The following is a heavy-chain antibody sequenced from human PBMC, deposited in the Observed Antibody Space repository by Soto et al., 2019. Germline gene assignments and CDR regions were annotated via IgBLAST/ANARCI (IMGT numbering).Heavy chain of an antibody. D-gene: IGHD1-26*01. J-gene: IGHJ4*02. Sequence: TLSLTCAVYGGSFSGYYWSWIRQHPGKGLESIGYIYYSGSTYYNPSLKSRVTISLDTSKSQFSLNLTSVTAADTAVYYCARASGATHPSHYWGQGNMVTVSS. CDR3: ARASGATHPSHY. V-gene: IGHV4-31*11. CDR2: IYYSGST. CDR1: GGSFSGYY.